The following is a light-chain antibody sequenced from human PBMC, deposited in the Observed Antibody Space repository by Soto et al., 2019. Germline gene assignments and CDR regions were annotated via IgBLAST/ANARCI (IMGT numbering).Light chain of an antibody. V-gene: IGLV2-11*01. Sequence: QSALTQPRSVSGSPGQSVTISCTGTSSDVGRYDSVSWYQQHPGKAPKFTIYDVSERPSGGPDRFSGSKSGNTASLTISGLQAEDEADYYCCSYAGSYTMVFGGGTKLTVL. CDR2: DVS. CDR3: CSYAGSYTMV. J-gene: IGLJ3*02. CDR1: SSDVGRYDS.